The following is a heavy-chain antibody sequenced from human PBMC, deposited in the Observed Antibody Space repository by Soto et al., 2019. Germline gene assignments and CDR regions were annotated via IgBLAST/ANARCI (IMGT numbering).Heavy chain of an antibody. Sequence: GGSLRLSCAASGFTFSSYAMSWVRQAPGKGLEWVSAISGSGGSTYYADSVKGRFTISRDNSKNTLYLQMNSLRAEDTAVYYCPFTIFGVVTPFDYWGQGTLVTVSS. CDR2: ISGSGGST. V-gene: IGHV3-23*01. CDR1: GFTFSSYA. J-gene: IGHJ4*02. CDR3: PFTIFGVVTPFDY. D-gene: IGHD3-3*01.